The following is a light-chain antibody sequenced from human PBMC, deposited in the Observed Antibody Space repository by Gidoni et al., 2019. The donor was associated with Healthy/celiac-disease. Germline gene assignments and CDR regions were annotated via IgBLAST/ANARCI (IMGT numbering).Light chain of an antibody. V-gene: IGKV4-1*01. CDR3: QQYYSTPYT. J-gene: IGKJ2*01. Sequence: DIVMTQSPDSLAVSLGERATINCKSSQSVLYSPNNKNYLTWYQQEPGQPPQLLIYWASTRESGVPDRFSGSGSGTDFTLTISSLQAEDVAVYYCQQYYSTPYTFGQGTKLEIK. CDR2: WAS. CDR1: QSVLYSPNNKNY.